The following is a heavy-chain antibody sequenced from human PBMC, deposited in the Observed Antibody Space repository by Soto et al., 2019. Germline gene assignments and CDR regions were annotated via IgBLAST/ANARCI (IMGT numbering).Heavy chain of an antibody. CDR3: AGDPDSHYNDSHASSYP. Sequence: SVKVSCKAYGGTFSTYTITWVRQAPGQGLEWMGRIIPIIGIINYAQKFQGRVTISADKFTGTAYMELTGLRSDDTAVYYCAGDPDSHYNDSHASSYPWGQGTLVTVSS. J-gene: IGHJ5*02. D-gene: IGHD4-4*01. CDR1: GGTFSTYT. V-gene: IGHV1-69*04. CDR2: IIPIIGII.